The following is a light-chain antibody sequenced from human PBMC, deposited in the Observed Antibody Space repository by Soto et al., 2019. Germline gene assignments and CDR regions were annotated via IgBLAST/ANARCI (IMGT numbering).Light chain of an antibody. CDR2: EGS. CDR3: CSYAGRSILWV. CDR1: SSDVGSYNL. J-gene: IGLJ1*01. V-gene: IGLV2-23*01. Sequence: QSALTQPASVSGSPGQSITISCTGTSSDVGSYNLVSWYQQHPGKAPKLLIYEGSKRPSGVSNRFSGSKSGNTASLTIAGLQAEDEADYYCCSYAGRSILWVFGTGTKVTVL.